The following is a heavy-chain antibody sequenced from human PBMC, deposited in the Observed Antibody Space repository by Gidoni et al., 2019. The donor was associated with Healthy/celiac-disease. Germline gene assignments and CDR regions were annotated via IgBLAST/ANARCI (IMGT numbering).Heavy chain of an antibody. Sequence: EVQLVESGGGMVKPGGSLRLSCAASGFTFSSYSMNWVRQAPGKGLAWVSSISSSSSYIYYADSVKGRFTISRDNAKNSLYLQMNSLRAEDTAVYYCARGSGSYGGYFDYWGQGTLVTVSS. CDR3: ARGSGSYGGYFDY. CDR2: ISSSSSYI. CDR1: GFTFSSYS. V-gene: IGHV3-21*01. D-gene: IGHD1-26*01. J-gene: IGHJ4*02.